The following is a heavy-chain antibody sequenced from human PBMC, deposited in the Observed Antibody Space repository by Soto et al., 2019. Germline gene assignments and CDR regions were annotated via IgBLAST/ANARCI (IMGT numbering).Heavy chain of an antibody. Sequence: EVQLVESGGGLVKPGGSLRLSCAASGFTFSAYPMNWVRQAPGKGLEWVSSRDPSSTYIYYADSVKGRFTLSRDNAKNSLFLRLNSLRADDTALYYCVRGSYGDYDSWGQGTLVTVSS. CDR2: RDPSSTYI. D-gene: IGHD4-17*01. J-gene: IGHJ5*01. CDR1: GFTFSAYP. V-gene: IGHV3-21*02. CDR3: VRGSYGDYDS.